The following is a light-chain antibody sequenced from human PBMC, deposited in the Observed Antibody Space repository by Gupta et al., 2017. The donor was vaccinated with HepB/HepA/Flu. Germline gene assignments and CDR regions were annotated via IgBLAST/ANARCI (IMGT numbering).Light chain of an antibody. Sequence: EIVLPQSPATLSVTPGESATLSCRASQNIGTDLAWYRQRPGQTPTILIYHGTNRATGAPARFSGSGSGTEFTLAISSLQSDDFAIYYCLQYNSWPRTFGQGTKVEIK. V-gene: IGKV3-15*01. CDR2: HGT. CDR3: LQYNSWPRT. J-gene: IGKJ1*01. CDR1: QNIGTD.